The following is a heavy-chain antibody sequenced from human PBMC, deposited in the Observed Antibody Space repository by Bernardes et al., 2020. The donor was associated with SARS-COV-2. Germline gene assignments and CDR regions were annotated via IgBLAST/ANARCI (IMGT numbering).Heavy chain of an antibody. CDR2: IKQDGSEK. CDR1: GFTFSTYW. Sequence: GGSLRLSCAASGFTFSTYWMSWVRQAPGKGLEWVANIKQDGSEKYYVDSVKGRFTISRDNAKNSLYLQMNSLRAEDTAVYYCARCGSYYRGNWFDPWGQGTLVTVSS. V-gene: IGHV3-7*01. J-gene: IGHJ5*02. D-gene: IGHD1-26*01. CDR3: ARCGSYYRGNWFDP.